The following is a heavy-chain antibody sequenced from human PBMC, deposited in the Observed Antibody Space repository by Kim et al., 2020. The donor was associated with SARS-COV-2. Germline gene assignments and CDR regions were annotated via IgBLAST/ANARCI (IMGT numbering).Heavy chain of an antibody. CDR3: ARRARIFGVVIPRIDP. CDR1: GYTFTSYD. CDR2: MNPNSGNT. V-gene: IGHV1-8*01. J-gene: IGHJ5*02. D-gene: IGHD3-3*02. Sequence: ASVKVSCKASGYTFTSYDINWVRQATGQGLEWMGWMNPNSGNTGYAQKFQGRVTMTRNTSISTAYMELSSLRSEDTAVYYCARRARIFGVVIPRIDPWGQGTLVTVSS.